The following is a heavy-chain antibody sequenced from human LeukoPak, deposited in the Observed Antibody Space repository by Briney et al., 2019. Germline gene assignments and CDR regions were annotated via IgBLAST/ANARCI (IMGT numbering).Heavy chain of an antibody. V-gene: IGHV3-48*03. J-gene: IGHJ6*03. CDR3: AREHYYYYYMDV. CDR2: ISSSGSTI. CDR1: GFTFSSYE. Sequence: GGSLRLSCAASGFTFSSYEMNWVRQAPGKGLEWVSYISSSGSTIYYADSVKGRFTISRDNAKNSLYLQMNSLRAEDTAVYYCAREHYYYYYMDVWGKGTTVTISS.